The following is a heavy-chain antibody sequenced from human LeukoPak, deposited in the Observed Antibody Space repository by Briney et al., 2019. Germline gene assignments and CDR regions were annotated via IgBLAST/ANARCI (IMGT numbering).Heavy chain of an antibody. V-gene: IGHV4-39*07. J-gene: IGHJ4*02. Sequence: SETLSLTCTVSGGSISTSPYYWGWIRQPPGKGLEWIGSASYSGSTYYNPSLKSRVTISVDTSKNQFSLKLSSVTAADTAVYYCATIAAAGKDYWGQGTLVTVSS. D-gene: IGHD6-13*01. CDR2: ASYSGST. CDR1: GGSISTSPYY. CDR3: ATIAAAGKDY.